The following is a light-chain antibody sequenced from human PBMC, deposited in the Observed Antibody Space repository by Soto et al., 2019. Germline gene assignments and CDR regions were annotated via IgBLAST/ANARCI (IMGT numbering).Light chain of an antibody. J-gene: IGKJ1*01. Sequence: ERVMTQSPGTLSLSPGERATLACRASQSVDISLAWYQQKPGQAPRLLIYAESTRATDMPGTFSGRGSGTELTLTITRLRPEDFGVYYCQQYRTWPRTCGQGTKVDI. V-gene: IGKV3-15*01. CDR2: AES. CDR1: QSVDIS. CDR3: QQYRTWPRT.